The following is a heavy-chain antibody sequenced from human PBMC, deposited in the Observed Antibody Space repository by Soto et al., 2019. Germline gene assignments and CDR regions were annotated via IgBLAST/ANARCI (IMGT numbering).Heavy chain of an antibody. D-gene: IGHD5-18*01. Sequence: PSETLSLTCTVSGGSIRSGDYYWSWIRQPPGKGLEWIGYIYYSGSTHYNPSLKSRVTISVNTSKNQFSLKLSSVTAADTAVYYCAREEDTVMVIDYWGQGTLVTVSS. CDR2: IYYSGST. V-gene: IGHV4-30-4*01. J-gene: IGHJ4*02. CDR1: GGSIRSGDYY. CDR3: AREEDTVMVIDY.